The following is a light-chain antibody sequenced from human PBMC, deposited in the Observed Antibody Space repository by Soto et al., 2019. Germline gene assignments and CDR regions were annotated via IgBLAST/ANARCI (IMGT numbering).Light chain of an antibody. V-gene: IGKV3-15*01. Sequence: EMVMTQSPATLSVSPGERAALSCRASQSVSSRYIAWYQQKPGHAPRLLIYDASTRATGIPVRFRGSGSGTEFTLTISSLQSEDSAVYYCHQYNNWLALTFGGGAKVDI. CDR2: DAS. CDR3: HQYNNWLALT. CDR1: QSVSSR. J-gene: IGKJ4*01.